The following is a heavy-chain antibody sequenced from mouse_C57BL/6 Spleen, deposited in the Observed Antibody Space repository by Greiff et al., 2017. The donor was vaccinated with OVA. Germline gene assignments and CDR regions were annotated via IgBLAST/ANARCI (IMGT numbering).Heavy chain of an antibody. J-gene: IGHJ3*01. CDR3: ARGTYQGFAY. Sequence: VKVVESGPELVKPGASVKISCKASGYAFSSSWMNWVKQRPGKGLEWIGRIYPGDGDTNYNGKFKGKATLTADKSSSTAYMQLSSLTSEDSAVYFCARGTYQGFAYWGQGTLVTVSA. V-gene: IGHV1-82*01. CDR1: GYAFSSSW. CDR2: IYPGDGDT. D-gene: IGHD5-1*01.